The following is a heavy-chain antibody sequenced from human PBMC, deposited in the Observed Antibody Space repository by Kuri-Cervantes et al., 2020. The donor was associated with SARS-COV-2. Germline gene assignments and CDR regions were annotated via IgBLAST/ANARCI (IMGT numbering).Heavy chain of an antibody. CDR2: IYHSGST. D-gene: IGHD5-18*01. CDR1: GGSISSAGYY. CDR3: ARVGYSSGRHDY. Sequence: SETLSLTCTVSGGSISSAGYYWSWIRQPPGKGLEWIGYIYHSGSTYYNPSLKSRVTISVDRSKNQFSLKLSSVTAADTAVYYCARVGYSSGRHDYWGQGTLVTVSS. V-gene: IGHV4-30-2*01. J-gene: IGHJ4*02.